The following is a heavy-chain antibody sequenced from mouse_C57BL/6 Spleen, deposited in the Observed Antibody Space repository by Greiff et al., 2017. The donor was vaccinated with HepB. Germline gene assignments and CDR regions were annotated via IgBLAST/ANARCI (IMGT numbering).Heavy chain of an antibody. CDR3: ATYGSSPHYYAMDR. CDR2: IDPSDSYT. V-gene: IGHV1-69*01. CDR1: GYTFTSYW. D-gene: IGHD1-1*01. J-gene: IGHJ4*01. Sequence: QVQLQQPGAELVMPGASVKLSCKASGYTFTSYWMHWVKQRPGQGLEWIGEIDPSDSYTNYNQKFKGKSTLTVDKSSSTAYMQLRSLTSEDSAVYYCATYGSSPHYYAMDRWGQGTSATVSS.